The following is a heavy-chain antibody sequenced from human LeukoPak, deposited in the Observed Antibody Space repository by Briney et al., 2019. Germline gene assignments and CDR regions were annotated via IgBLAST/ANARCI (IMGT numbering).Heavy chain of an antibody. V-gene: IGHV1-2*06. J-gene: IGHJ4*02. CDR1: GYTFTGYY. CDR3: ARAPVAVLEGDY. Sequence: ASVKVSCKASGYTFTGYYMHWVRQAPGKGLEWMGRINPNSGGTNYAQKFQGRVTMTRDTSISTAYMELSRLRSDDTAVYYCARAPVAVLEGDYWGQGTLVTVSS. CDR2: INPNSGGT. D-gene: IGHD6-19*01.